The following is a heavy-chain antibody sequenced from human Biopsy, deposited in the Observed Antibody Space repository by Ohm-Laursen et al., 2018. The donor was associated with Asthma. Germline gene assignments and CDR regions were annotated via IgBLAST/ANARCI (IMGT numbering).Heavy chain of an antibody. CDR2: IYYSGTT. CDR3: VRGSSSWHHGPFHYYYGLDV. CDR1: SGSGGYMRSGNYY. Sequence: TLSLTCSLSSGSGGYMRSGNYYWGWIRQPPGKGLEWIGSIYYSGTTYYNPSLESRVTVSATTKKNQFSLKLTSGTAADTAVYYCVRGSSSWHHGPFHYYYGLDVWGQGTTATVSS. D-gene: IGHD6-13*01. V-gene: IGHV4-39*01. J-gene: IGHJ6*02.